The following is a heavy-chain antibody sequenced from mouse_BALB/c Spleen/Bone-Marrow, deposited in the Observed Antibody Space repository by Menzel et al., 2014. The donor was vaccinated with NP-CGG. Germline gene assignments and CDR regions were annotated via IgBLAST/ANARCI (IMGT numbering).Heavy chain of an antibody. Sequence: EVKLMESGGGLVQPGGSRKLSCAASGFTFSSFGIHWVRQVPEKGLEWVAYISSGSSTIYYADTVKGRFTISRDNPKNTLFLQMTSLRSEDTAMYYCARSGYGDYYAMDYWGQGTSVTVST. CDR2: ISSGSSTI. CDR1: GFTFSSFG. V-gene: IGHV5-17*02. CDR3: ARSGYGDYYAMDY. D-gene: IGHD2-10*02. J-gene: IGHJ4*01.